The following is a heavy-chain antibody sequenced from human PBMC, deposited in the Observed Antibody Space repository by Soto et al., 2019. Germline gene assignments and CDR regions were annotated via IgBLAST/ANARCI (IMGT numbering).Heavy chain of an antibody. D-gene: IGHD2-15*01. Sequence: QVQLVQSGAEVKKPGSSVTVSCKASGGTFSSYTISWVRQAPGQGLEWMGGIIPIFGTANYAQKFQGRVTITADESTSTAYMELSSLRSEDTAVYYCARGDHRWQQWWYFDLWGRGTLVTVSS. CDR2: IIPIFGTA. J-gene: IGHJ2*01. V-gene: IGHV1-69*12. CDR1: GGTFSSYT. CDR3: ARGDHRWQQWWYFDL.